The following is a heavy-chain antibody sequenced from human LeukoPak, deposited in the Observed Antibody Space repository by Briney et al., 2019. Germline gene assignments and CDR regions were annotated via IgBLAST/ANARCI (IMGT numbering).Heavy chain of an antibody. J-gene: IGHJ4*02. CDR1: GGSIRSYF. V-gene: IGHV4-4*07. CDR3: ARWEGGSYYDFDY. Sequence: PSETLSLTCSVSGGSIRSYFWSWIRQSAGKGLEHIGRIYSTGSTNYSPSLTNRVSMSVDTSRNQFSLTLASVTAADTAVYYCARWEGGSYYDFDYWGQGTLVTVSS. CDR2: IYSTGST. D-gene: IGHD1-26*01.